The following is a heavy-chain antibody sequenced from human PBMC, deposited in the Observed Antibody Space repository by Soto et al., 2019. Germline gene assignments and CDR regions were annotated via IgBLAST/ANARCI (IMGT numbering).Heavy chain of an antibody. CDR1: GFTFSTYA. J-gene: IGHJ4*02. CDR3: AKDRPRSTAGYCFDY. V-gene: IGHV3-23*01. Sequence: EVQLLESGGKLVQPGGSLTLSCAASGFTFSTYAMAWVRQAPGKGREWVSGVSASGLNTDYADPVKGRFYISRDNSKNSEPLRINRLRAEDTALYDCAKDRPRSTAGYCFDYWGPGTRVTVSS. D-gene: IGHD2-2*01. CDR2: VSASGLNT.